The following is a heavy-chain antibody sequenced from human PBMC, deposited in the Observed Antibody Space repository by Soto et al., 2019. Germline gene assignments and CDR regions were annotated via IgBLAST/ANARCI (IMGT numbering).Heavy chain of an antibody. D-gene: IGHD3-3*01. CDR1: GYTFTSYA. Sequence: ASVKVSCKASGYTFTSYAMHWVRQAPGQRLEWMGWINAGNGKINYEQKFQGWVTMTRDTSISTAYMELSRLRSDDTAVYYCARAPHFWSGYSGGYGMDVWGQGTTVTVSS. CDR3: ARAPHFWSGYSGGYGMDV. J-gene: IGHJ6*02. V-gene: IGHV1-3*01. CDR2: INAGNGKI.